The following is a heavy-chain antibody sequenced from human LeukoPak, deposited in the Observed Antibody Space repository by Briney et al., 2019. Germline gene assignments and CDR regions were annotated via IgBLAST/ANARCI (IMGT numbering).Heavy chain of an antibody. CDR2: ISYDGSNK. CDR3: AKDSVLRGAFDI. CDR1: GFTFSSYG. J-gene: IGHJ3*02. V-gene: IGHV3-30*18. Sequence: GGSLRLSCAASGFTFSSYGMHWVRQAPGRGLEWVAVISYDGSNKYYADSVKGRFTISRDNSKNTLYLQMNSLRAEDTAVYYCAKDSVLRGAFDIWGQGTMVTVSS. D-gene: IGHD2-15*01.